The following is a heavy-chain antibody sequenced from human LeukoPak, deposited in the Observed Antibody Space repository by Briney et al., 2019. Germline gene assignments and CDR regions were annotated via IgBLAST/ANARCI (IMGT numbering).Heavy chain of an antibody. D-gene: IGHD3-10*01. CDR1: GFTFSSYT. CDR2: ISSSASYI. V-gene: IGHV3-21*04. CDR3: ARGYGSGSLRHAFDI. Sequence: GGSLRLSCAASGFTFSSYTMNWVRQAPGKGLEWVSSISSSASYIYYADSVKGRFTISRDNAKNSLYLQMNSLRAEDTAVYYCARGYGSGSLRHAFDIWGQGTMVTVSS. J-gene: IGHJ3*02.